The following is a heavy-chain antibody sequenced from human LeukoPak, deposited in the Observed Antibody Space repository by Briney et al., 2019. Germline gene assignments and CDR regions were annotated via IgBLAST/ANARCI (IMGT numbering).Heavy chain of an antibody. Sequence: PGGSLRLSCAASGFTFGSYAMTWVRRSPGKGLGWVSTIGASGGGDTYYANSVKGRFTISRDNSKNTLHLQMNSLRAEDTAVYYCAKSPRYYYDTGGFYSHWGQGTLVAVSS. CDR1: GFTFGSYA. CDR2: IGASGGGDT. J-gene: IGHJ4*02. V-gene: IGHV3-23*01. CDR3: AKSPRYYYDTGGFYSH. D-gene: IGHD3-22*01.